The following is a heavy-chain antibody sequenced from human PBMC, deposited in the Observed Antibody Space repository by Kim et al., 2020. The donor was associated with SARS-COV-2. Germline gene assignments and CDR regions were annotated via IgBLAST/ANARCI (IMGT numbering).Heavy chain of an antibody. Sequence: SQNFQGRVTISRDTSASTAYMELSSLRSEDTAVYYCARSSGSYSGGLFDYWGQGTLVTVSS. V-gene: IGHV1-3*01. CDR3: ARSSGSYSGGLFDY. D-gene: IGHD1-26*01. J-gene: IGHJ4*02.